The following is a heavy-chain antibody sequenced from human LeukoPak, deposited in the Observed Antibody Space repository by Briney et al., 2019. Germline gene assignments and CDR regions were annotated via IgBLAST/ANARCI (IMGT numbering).Heavy chain of an antibody. D-gene: IGHD3-3*01. Sequence: SETLSLTCAVSGYSISSGHFWGWIRQPPGKGLEWIGTIFHTGSAYYNSSLTGRVTISVDTSKNQFSLKLNSMTAADTAFYCCVRDLGLTISANWFDPWGQGILVTVSS. V-gene: IGHV4-38-2*02. J-gene: IGHJ5*02. CDR3: VRDLGLTISANWFDP. CDR1: GYSISSGHF. CDR2: IFHTGSA.